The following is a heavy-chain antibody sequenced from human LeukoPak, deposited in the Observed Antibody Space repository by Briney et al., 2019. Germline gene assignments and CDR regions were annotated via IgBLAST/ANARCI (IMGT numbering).Heavy chain of an antibody. D-gene: IGHD5-18*01. V-gene: IGHV3-48*03. CDR1: GFTFSSYE. Sequence: GGSLRLSCAASGFTFSSYEMHWVRQAPGKGLEWISYISSSGSTICYADSVKGRFTISRDNGKNSLYLQMNSLRAEDTAVYYCARVHYNTAMVDIGYWGQGTLVTVSS. CDR3: ARVHYNTAMVDIGY. CDR2: ISSSGSTI. J-gene: IGHJ4*02.